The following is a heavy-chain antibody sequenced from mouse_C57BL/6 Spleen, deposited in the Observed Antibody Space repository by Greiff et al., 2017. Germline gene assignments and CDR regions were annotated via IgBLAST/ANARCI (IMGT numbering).Heavy chain of an antibody. CDR1: GFTFSNYW. J-gene: IGHJ2*01. CDR2: IRLKSDNYAT. V-gene: IGHV6-3*01. Sequence: EVQGVESGGGLVQPGGSMKLSCVASGFTFSNYWMNWVRQSPEKGLEWVAQIRLKSDNYATHYAESVKGRFTISRDDSKSSVYLQMNNLRAEDTGIYYCTGDSGGFDYWGQGTTLTVSS. CDR3: TGDSGGFDY.